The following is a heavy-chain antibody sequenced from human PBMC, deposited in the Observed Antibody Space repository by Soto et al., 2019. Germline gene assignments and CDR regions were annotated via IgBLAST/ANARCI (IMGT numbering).Heavy chain of an antibody. V-gene: IGHV3-48*02. D-gene: IGHD3-22*01. CDR1: GFTFSSYS. Sequence: GGSLRLSCAASGFTFSSYSMNWVRQAPGKGLEWVSYISSSSSTIYYADSVKGRFTISRDNAKNSLYLQMNSLRDEDTAVYYCAREYYYDSSGYFSPHEDAFDIWGQGTMVTVSS. CDR3: AREYYYDSSGYFSPHEDAFDI. J-gene: IGHJ3*02. CDR2: ISSSSSTI.